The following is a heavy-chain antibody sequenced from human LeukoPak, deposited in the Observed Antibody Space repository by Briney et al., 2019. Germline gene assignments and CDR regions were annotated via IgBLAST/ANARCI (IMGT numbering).Heavy chain of an antibody. V-gene: IGHV3-7*03. CDR2: IKQGGSEK. Sequence: GGSLRLSCAASGFTFSSYWMSWVRQAPGKGLEWVANIKQGGSEKYYVDSVKGRFTISRDNAKNSLYLQMNSLRAEDTAVYYCARDRELSYFDYWGQGTLVTVSS. CDR1: GFTFSSYW. J-gene: IGHJ4*02. CDR3: ARDRELSYFDY. D-gene: IGHD1-7*01.